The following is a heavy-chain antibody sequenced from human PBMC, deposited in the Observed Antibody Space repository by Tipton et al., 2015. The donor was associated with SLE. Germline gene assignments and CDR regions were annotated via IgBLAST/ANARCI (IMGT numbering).Heavy chain of an antibody. CDR3: ARERGDGYNYDAFDI. Sequence: LRLSCTVSGGSLSNYYWSWIRQPAGKGLEWIGRVHTSGRTLYSPSLSSRVTVSVDTSKNQFSLKLTSVTAADTAVYYCARERGDGYNYDAFDIWGQGTMVTVSS. V-gene: IGHV4-4*07. CDR1: GGSLSNYY. J-gene: IGHJ3*02. CDR2: VHTSGRT. D-gene: IGHD5-24*01.